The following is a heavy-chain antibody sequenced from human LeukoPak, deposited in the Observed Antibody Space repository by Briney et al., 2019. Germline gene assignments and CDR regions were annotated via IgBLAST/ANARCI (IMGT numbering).Heavy chain of an antibody. J-gene: IGHJ4*02. D-gene: IGHD3-9*01. CDR3: ARGHYDILTGYYPPDY. CDR2: ISAYNGNT. Sequence: ASVKVSCKASGYTFTSYGISCVRQAPGQGLEWMGWISAYNGNTNYAQKLQGRVTMTTDTSTSTAYMELRSLRSDDTAVYYCARGHYDILTGYYPPDYWGQGTLVTVSS. V-gene: IGHV1-18*01. CDR1: GYTFTSYG.